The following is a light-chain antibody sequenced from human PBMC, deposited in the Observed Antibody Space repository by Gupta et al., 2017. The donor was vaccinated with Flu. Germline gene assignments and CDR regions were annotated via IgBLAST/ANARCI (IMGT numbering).Light chain of an antibody. J-gene: IGKJ1*01. Sequence: EIVMTQSPATLAVSPGERATLSCRASQSVSSNLAWYQQKPGQATRLLIYGASTTATGILARFSGSGSGREFSLLISSLLSDDVSVYYCQQYNNWPRRAFGQGTKVEIK. V-gene: IGKV3-15*01. CDR1: QSVSSN. CDR3: QQYNNWPRRA. CDR2: GAS.